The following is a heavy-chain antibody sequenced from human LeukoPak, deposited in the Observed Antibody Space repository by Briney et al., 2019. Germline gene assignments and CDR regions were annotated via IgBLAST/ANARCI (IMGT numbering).Heavy chain of an antibody. CDR3: ARTAYYSSGWYSTDYYYGMDV. D-gene: IGHD6-19*01. V-gene: IGHV3-53*01. CDR2: IYSGGST. Sequence: GGSLRLSCAASGFTVSSNYMSWVRQAPGKGLEWVSVIYSGGSTYYADSVKGRFTISRDNSKNTLYLQMNSLRAEDTAVYYCARTAYYSSGWYSTDYYYGMDVWGQGTTVTVSS. CDR1: GFTVSSNY. J-gene: IGHJ6*02.